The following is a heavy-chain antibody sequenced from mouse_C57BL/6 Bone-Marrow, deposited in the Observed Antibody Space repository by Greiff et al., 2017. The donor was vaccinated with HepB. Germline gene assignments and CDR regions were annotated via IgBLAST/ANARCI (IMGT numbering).Heavy chain of an antibody. CDR1: GYTFTSYW. V-gene: IGHV1-59*01. CDR3: AGPFFAY. J-gene: IGHJ3*01. CDR2: IDPSDSYT. Sequence: QVQLQQPGAELVRPGTSVKLSCKASGYTFTSYWMHWVKQRPGQGLEWIGVIDPSDSYTNYNQKFKGKATLTVVTSSSTAYMQLSSLTSEDSAVYYCAGPFFAYWGQGTLVTVSA.